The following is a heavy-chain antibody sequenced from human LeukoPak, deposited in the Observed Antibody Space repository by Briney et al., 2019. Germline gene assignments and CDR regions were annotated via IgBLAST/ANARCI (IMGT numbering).Heavy chain of an antibody. V-gene: IGHV4-31*03. CDR3: ARGRGSWADAFDI. Sequence: SETLSLTCTVSGGSISSGGYYWSWIRQHPGKGLEWIGYIYYSGSTYYNPSLKSRVTISVDTSKSQFSLKLSSVTAADTAVYYCARGRGSWADAFDIWGQRTMVTVSS. CDR1: GGSISSGGYY. D-gene: IGHD1-26*01. J-gene: IGHJ3*02. CDR2: IYYSGST.